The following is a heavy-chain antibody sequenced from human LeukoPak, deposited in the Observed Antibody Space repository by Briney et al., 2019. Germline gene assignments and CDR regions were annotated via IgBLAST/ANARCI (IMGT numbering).Heavy chain of an antibody. CDR1: GFTFSNYA. J-gene: IGHJ4*02. CDR3: VRGRYYYDSSGYLDY. CDR2: ISYTGSDK. Sequence: QPGTSLRLSCAASGFTFSNYAMHWVRQAPGKGLEWVALISYTGSDKYYADSVNGRFTISRDNSKNTLCLQVNPLRAEDSAVYYCVRGRYYYDSSGYLDYWGQGTLVTVST. V-gene: IGHV3-30-3*01. D-gene: IGHD3-22*01.